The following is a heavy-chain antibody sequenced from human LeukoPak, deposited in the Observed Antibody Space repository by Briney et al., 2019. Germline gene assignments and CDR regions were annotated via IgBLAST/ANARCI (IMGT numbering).Heavy chain of an antibody. D-gene: IGHD2-8*01. CDR1: GFTFSSYW. Sequence: GGSLRLSCAASGFTFSSYWMHWVRRSPGKGLLWVSNISPDGNTRSHAESVQGRFTISRGNAKNTLYLQMSSLTADDTAVYYCARDLNGAGDFWGQGTMVTVSS. CDR3: ARDLNGAGDF. J-gene: IGHJ3*01. CDR2: ISPDGNTR. V-gene: IGHV3-74*01.